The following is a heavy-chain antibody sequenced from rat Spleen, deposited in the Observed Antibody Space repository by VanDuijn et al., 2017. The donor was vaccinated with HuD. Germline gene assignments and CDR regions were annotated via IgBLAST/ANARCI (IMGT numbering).Heavy chain of an antibody. Sequence: EVQLVESGGGLVQPGRSMKLSCAASGFTFSNYGMAWVRQAPGKGLEWIASITNTGGTNYYPDSVEGRFTISRDNAKRTLFLQMDSLRSDDTATYHCAGAGYLRDWYFDFWGPGTMVTVSS. J-gene: IGHJ1*01. CDR2: ITNTGGTN. CDR1: GFTFSNYG. D-gene: IGHD2-2*01. V-gene: IGHV5-25*01. CDR3: AGAGYLRDWYFDF.